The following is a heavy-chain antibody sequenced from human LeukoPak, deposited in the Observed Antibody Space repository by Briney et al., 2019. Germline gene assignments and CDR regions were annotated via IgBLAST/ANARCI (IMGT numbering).Heavy chain of an antibody. CDR3: ARDAYDSSGYSFDY. CDR1: GGSFSGYY. CDR2: IYHSGKT. J-gene: IGHJ4*02. D-gene: IGHD3-22*01. Sequence: AETLSLTCAVSGGSFSGYYWSWIRQPPGKGLEWIGEIYHSGKTNYNPSLKSRVTISVDKSKNQISLKLSSVTAADTAVYYCARDAYDSSGYSFDYWGQGTLVTVSS. V-gene: IGHV4-34*01.